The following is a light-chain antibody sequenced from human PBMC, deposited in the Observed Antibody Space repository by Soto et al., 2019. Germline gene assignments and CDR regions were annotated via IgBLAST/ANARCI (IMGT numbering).Light chain of an antibody. V-gene: IGKV3-15*01. CDR1: QGISTL. Sequence: EIVLTQSPATLSVSPGERATLFFRASQGISTLLAWYQQKPGQAPRLLIYAASTRAAGIPARFSGSGSGTDFTLTISSLQSEDFAIYYCQQYYDWPITGGQGTRVEIK. CDR3: QQYYDWPIT. J-gene: IGKJ5*01. CDR2: AAS.